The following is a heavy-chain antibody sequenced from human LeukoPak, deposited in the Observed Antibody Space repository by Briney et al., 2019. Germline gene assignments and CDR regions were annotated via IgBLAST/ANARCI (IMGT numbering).Heavy chain of an antibody. J-gene: IGHJ6*03. CDR1: GGSISSGGYY. CDR3: ARDLRDVVVTRGNNYYYYYMDV. D-gene: IGHD2-21*02. Sequence: PSETLSLTCTVSGGSISSGGYYWSWIRQHPGKGLEWIGYIYYSGSTYYNPSLKSRVTISVDTSKNQFSLKLSSVTAEDTAVYYCARDLRDVVVTRGNNYYYYYMDVWGKGTTVTVSS. V-gene: IGHV4-31*03. CDR2: IYYSGST.